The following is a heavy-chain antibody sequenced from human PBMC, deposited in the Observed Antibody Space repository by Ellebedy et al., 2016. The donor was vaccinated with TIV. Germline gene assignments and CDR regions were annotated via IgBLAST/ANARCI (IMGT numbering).Heavy chain of an antibody. D-gene: IGHD3-3*01. CDR2: IIPILGMT. CDR3: ASPPLLDYYNGLDV. V-gene: IGHV1-69*04. J-gene: IGHJ6*02. CDR1: GGTFSTYA. Sequence: ASVKVSCKASGGTFSTYAINWVRQAPGQGLEWMGRIIPILGMTNYAQKFQDRVTITADTSTNTAYMELSSLRSEDTATNYCASPPLLDYYNGLDVWGQGTTVTVSS.